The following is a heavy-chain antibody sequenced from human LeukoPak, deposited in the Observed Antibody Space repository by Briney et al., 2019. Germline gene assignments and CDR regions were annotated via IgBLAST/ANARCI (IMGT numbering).Heavy chain of an antibody. CDR3: ARDKAVGPTLLDY. D-gene: IGHD1-26*01. J-gene: IGHJ4*02. Sequence: GGSLRLSCVASGFTFSGYWMSWVCQAPGKGPGWVANIKHDGSEIYYVDSVKGRFTISRDNTKNSLYLQMNSLRAEDTAVYYCARDKAVGPTLLDYWGQGTLVTVSS. CDR1: GFTFSGYW. V-gene: IGHV3-7*01. CDR2: IKHDGSEI.